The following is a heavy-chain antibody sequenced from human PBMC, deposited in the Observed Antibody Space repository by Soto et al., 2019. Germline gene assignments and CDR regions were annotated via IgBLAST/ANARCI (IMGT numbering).Heavy chain of an antibody. CDR2: TYYRSKWYH. J-gene: IGHJ4*02. D-gene: IGHD2-8*02. CDR1: GYSVSSNSAA. Sequence: SETLSLTCAISGYSVSSNSAAWNWIMQSPSRGLEWLGRTYYRSKWYHGYAVSVKSRITINPDTSKNQFSLQLSSVTPEDTAVYYCTGKSVVGAIDYWGQGTPFTGSS. CDR3: TGKSVVGAIDY. V-gene: IGHV6-1*01.